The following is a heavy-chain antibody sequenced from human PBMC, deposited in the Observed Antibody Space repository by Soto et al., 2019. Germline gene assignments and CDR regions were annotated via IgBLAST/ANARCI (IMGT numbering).Heavy chain of an antibody. V-gene: IGHV1-69*01. CDR2: IIPIFGTA. D-gene: IGHD3-9*01. Sequence: QVQLVQSGAEVKKPGSSVKVSCKASGGTFSSYAISWVRQAPGQGLEWMGGIIPIFGTANYAQKFQGRVTITADESTSTAYMELSSLRSEDTAVYYCATWRPLDILTGYPPDYYYGMDVWGQGTTVTVSS. J-gene: IGHJ6*02. CDR3: ATWRPLDILTGYPPDYYYGMDV. CDR1: GGTFSSYA.